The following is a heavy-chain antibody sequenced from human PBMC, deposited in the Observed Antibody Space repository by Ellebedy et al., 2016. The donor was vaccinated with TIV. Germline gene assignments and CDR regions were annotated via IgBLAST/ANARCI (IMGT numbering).Heavy chain of an antibody. CDR3: AGIAWDPANYYYYGMDV. V-gene: IGHV4-39*07. J-gene: IGHJ6*02. CDR1: GGSISSYY. Sequence: MPSETLSLTCTVSGGSISSYYWSWIRQPPGKGLEWIGSIYYSGSTYYNPSLKSRVTISVDTSKNQFSLKLSSVTAADTAVYYCAGIAWDPANYYYYGMDVWGQGTTVTVSS. D-gene: IGHD1-26*01. CDR2: IYYSGST.